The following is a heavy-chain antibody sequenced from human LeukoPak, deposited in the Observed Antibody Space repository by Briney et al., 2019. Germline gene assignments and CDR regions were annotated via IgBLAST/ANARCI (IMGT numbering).Heavy chain of an antibody. CDR1: GYTFTNYW. CDR2: IYPGGSDT. J-gene: IGHJ4*02. V-gene: IGHV5-51*01. CDR3: ALSIAIAGTATYFDY. Sequence: GESLKISCKASGYTFTNYWILWVRHMPGKGLEWMGIIYPGGSDTIYSPSFQGQVTISAVKSISTAYLEWSSLKASDTAMYYCALSIAIAGTATYFDYWGQGTLVTVSS. D-gene: IGHD6-13*01.